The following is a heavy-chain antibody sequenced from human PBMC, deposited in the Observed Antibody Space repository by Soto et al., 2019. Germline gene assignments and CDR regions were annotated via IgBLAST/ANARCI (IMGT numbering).Heavy chain of an antibody. CDR3: AREGGLTIFWGTAGYFDL. CDR2: IKQDGSEK. CDR1: GFTFSSYW. J-gene: IGHJ2*01. V-gene: IGHV3-7*01. Sequence: EVQLLESGGGLVQPGGSLRLSCAASGFTFSSYWMSWVRQAPGKGLEWVANIKQDGSEKYYVDSVKGRFTISRDNAKNSLYLQMNSLRAEDTAVYYCAREGGLTIFWGTAGYFDLWGRGTLVTVSS. D-gene: IGHD3-9*01.